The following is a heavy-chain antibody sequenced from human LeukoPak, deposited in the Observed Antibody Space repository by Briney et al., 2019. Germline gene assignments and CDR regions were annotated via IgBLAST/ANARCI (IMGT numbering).Heavy chain of an antibody. CDR2: ISSSSSYI. V-gene: IGHV3-21*01. CDR1: GFTFSSYS. D-gene: IGHD5-24*01. J-gene: IGHJ4*02. Sequence: PGGSLRLSCAASGFTFSSYSMSWVRQAPGKGLEWVSSISSSSSYIYYADSVKGRFTISRDNAKNSLYLQMNSLRAEDTAVYYCARDLEMGYNRFDYWGQGTLVTVSS. CDR3: ARDLEMGYNRFDY.